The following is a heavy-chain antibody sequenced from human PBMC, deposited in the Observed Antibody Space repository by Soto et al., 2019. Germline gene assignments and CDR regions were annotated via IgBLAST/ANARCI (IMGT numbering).Heavy chain of an antibody. CDR3: GRGFGGTH. J-gene: IGHJ4*02. CDR2: INQDGSAK. Sequence: EVLLVESGGGLVQPGGSLRLSCAASGFTFNNYYMVWVRQAPGRGLEWVANINQDGSAKYYVDSVKGRFTISRDNAKSSLYLQINSLRAEDTATYYCGRGFGGTHWGQGSLVTVSS. CDR1: GFTFNNYY. V-gene: IGHV3-7*05. D-gene: IGHD2-15*01.